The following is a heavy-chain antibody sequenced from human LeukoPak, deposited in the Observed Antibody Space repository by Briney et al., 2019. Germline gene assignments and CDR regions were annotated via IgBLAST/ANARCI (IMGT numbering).Heavy chain of an antibody. CDR3: ARGRRNGILTGYFENYYYYGMDV. V-gene: IGHV4-59*01. Sequence: PSETLSLTCTVSGGSISSYYWSWIRQPPGKGLEWIGYIYYSGSTNYNPSLKSRVTISVDTSKNQFSLKLSSVTAADTAVYYCARGRRNGILTGYFENYYYYGMDVWGQGTTVTVSS. J-gene: IGHJ6*02. D-gene: IGHD3-9*01. CDR2: IYYSGST. CDR1: GGSISSYY.